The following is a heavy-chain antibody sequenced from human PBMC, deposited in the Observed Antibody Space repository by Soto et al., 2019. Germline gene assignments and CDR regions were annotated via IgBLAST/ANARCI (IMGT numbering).Heavy chain of an antibody. CDR3: AIFGGGTMVRGVIPWFDP. CDR1: GYTFTSYG. D-gene: IGHD3-10*01. Sequence: QVQLVQSGAEVKKPGASVKVSCKASGYTFTSYGISWVRQAPGQGLEWMGWISAYNGNTNYAQKRQGRVTMTTDTSTSTAYMELRSLRSDDTAVYYCAIFGGGTMVRGVIPWFDPWGQGTLVTVSS. J-gene: IGHJ5*02. CDR2: ISAYNGNT. V-gene: IGHV1-18*01.